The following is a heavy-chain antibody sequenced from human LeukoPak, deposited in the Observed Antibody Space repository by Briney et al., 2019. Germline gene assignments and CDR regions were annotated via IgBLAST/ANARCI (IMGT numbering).Heavy chain of an antibody. Sequence: PGGSLRLSCAASGFTFSSYSMNWVRQAPGKGLEWVSSISSSSSYIYCADSVKGRFTISRDNSKNTLYLQMNSLRAEDTAVYYCAKRGIAAAASFDYWGQGTLVTVSS. J-gene: IGHJ4*02. V-gene: IGHV3-21*04. D-gene: IGHD6-13*01. CDR1: GFTFSSYS. CDR3: AKRGIAAAASFDY. CDR2: ISSSSSYI.